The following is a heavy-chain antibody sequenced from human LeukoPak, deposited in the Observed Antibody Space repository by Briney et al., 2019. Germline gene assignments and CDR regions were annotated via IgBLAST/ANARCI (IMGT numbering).Heavy chain of an antibody. Sequence: QPGGSLRLSCAASGFTFSTYWMSWVRRAPGKGLEWVANIKQDGSEKYYVDSVKGRFTISRDNARNSLYLQMSSLRAEDTAVYYCARDMATVTTPGTDYWGQGTLVTVSS. CDR1: GFTFSTYW. D-gene: IGHD4-17*01. CDR2: IKQDGSEK. CDR3: ARDMATVTTPGTDY. V-gene: IGHV3-7*01. J-gene: IGHJ4*02.